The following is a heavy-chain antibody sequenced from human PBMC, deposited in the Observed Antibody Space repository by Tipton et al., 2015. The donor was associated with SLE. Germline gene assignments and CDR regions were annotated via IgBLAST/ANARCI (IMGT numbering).Heavy chain of an antibody. CDR1: GFTFSYDW. CDR2: IKEDGSET. J-gene: IGHJ4*02. Sequence: GSLRLSCAASGFTFSYDWMTWVRQAPGKGLEWVANIKEDGSETYYVDSVKGRFTISRDNAKTSLYLQMNNLRAEDTAVYYCARGVDNWGQGTLVTVSS. V-gene: IGHV3-7*01. CDR3: ARGVDN.